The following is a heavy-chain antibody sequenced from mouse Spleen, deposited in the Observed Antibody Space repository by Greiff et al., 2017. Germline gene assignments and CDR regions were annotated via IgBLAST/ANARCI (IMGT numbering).Heavy chain of an antibody. CDR2: ISDGGSYT. CDR1: GFTFSSYA. V-gene: IGHV5-4*01. CDR3: ARDGYYGSSYAMDY. Sequence: EVQRVESGGGLVKPGGSLKLSCAASGFTFSSYAMSWVRQTPEKRLEWVATISDGGSYTYYPDNVKGRFTISRDNAKNNLYLQMSHLKSEDTAMYYCARDGYYGSSYAMDYWGQGTSVTVSS. J-gene: IGHJ4*01. D-gene: IGHD1-1*01.